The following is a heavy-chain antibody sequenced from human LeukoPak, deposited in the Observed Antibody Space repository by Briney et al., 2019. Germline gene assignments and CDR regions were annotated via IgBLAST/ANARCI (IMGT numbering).Heavy chain of an antibody. J-gene: IGHJ4*02. CDR1: GFTFDDYA. CDR3: AKAQRYSGYDLGLFDY. Sequence: GGSLRLSCEASGFTFDDYAMHWVRQAPGKGLEWVSLISGDGGSTYYADSVKGRFTISRDNSKNSLYLQMNSLRTEDTALYYCAKAQRYSGYDLGLFDYWGQGTLVTVSS. D-gene: IGHD5-12*01. V-gene: IGHV3-43*02. CDR2: ISGDGGST.